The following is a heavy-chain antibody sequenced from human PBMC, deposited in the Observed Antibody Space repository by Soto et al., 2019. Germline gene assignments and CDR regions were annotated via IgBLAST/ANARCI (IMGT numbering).Heavy chain of an antibody. CDR2: ISYDGSNK. Sequence: GSLRLSCAASGFTFSSYGMHWVRQAPGKGLEWVAVISYDGSNKYYADSVKGRFTISRDNSKNTLYLQMNSLRAEDTAVYYCAKDFVGRGVIAARRVHADWFDPWGQGTLVTVSS. V-gene: IGHV3-30*18. D-gene: IGHD6-6*01. CDR1: GFTFSSYG. CDR3: AKDFVGRGVIAARRVHADWFDP. J-gene: IGHJ5*02.